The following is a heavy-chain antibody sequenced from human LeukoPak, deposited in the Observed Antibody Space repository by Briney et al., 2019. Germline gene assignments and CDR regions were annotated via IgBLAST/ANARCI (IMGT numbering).Heavy chain of an antibody. Sequence: PGGSLRLSCVVSGITLSNYGMSWVRQATGKGLEWVAGISDSGGRTNYADSVKGRFTISRDSPKNTLYLQMNSLRAEDTAVHFCAKRGVVIRVILVGFHKEAYYFDSWGQGALVTVSS. CDR3: AKRGVVIRVILVGFHKEAYYFDS. V-gene: IGHV3-23*01. CDR2: ISDSGGRT. D-gene: IGHD3-22*01. CDR1: GITLSNYG. J-gene: IGHJ4*02.